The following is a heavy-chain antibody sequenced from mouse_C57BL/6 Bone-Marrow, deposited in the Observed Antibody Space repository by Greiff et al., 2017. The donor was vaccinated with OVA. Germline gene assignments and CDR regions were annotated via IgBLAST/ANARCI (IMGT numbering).Heavy chain of an antibody. V-gene: IGHV5-16*01. CDR3: ARADYGYVFDY. CDR2: INYDGSST. J-gene: IGHJ2*01. D-gene: IGHD2-2*01. CDR1: GFTFSDYY. Sequence: DVKLVESEGGLVQPGRSMKLSCTASGFTFSDYYMAWVRQVPEKGLEWVANINYDGSSTYYLDSLKSRFIISRDNAKNILYLQMSSLKSEDTATYYCARADYGYVFDYWGQGTTLTVSS.